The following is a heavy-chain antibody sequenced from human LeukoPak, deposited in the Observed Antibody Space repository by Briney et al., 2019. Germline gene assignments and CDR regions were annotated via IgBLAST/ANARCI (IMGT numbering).Heavy chain of an antibody. CDR3: ARLWSSFDGFDV. D-gene: IGHD3-3*01. CDR1: VGSIRVRRDY. V-gene: IGHV4-39*01. J-gene: IGHJ3*01. CDR2: LFYTGRT. Sequence: SDTLSLTCTVSVGSIRVRRDYGPWIRQPPGQGPEWIGILFYTGRTYYNPSLKSRATVSLDTSAIQFSLKLSSVTAADTAGYYCARLWSSFDGFDVWGPGTMVTVSS.